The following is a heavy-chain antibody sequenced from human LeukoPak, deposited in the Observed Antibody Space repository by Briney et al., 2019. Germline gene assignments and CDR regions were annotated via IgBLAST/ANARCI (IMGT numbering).Heavy chain of an antibody. CDR2: IYYSGGT. D-gene: IGHD6-13*01. CDR1: GGSISSYY. J-gene: IGHJ4*02. Sequence: SETLSLTCTVSGGSISSYYWSWIRQPPGKGLEWIGYIYYSGGTYYNPSLKSRVTISVDTSKNQFSLKLSSVTAADTAVYYCARGDSSSWEYYFDYWGQGTLVTVSS. V-gene: IGHV4-59*01. CDR3: ARGDSSSWEYYFDY.